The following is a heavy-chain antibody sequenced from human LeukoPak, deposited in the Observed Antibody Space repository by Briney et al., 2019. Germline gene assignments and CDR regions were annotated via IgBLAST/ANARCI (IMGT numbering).Heavy chain of an antibody. D-gene: IGHD6-13*01. CDR3: GKHVGSRWSNNRFDP. CDR1: GFTFDSYA. Sequence: GSLRLSCAASGFTFDSYAMSWVRQAPGKGLEWVSAVSRFGGTTYYADSAKGRFTISRDNSNNTVYLQMNSLRVGDTALYYCGKHVGSRWSNNRFDPWGQGTLVTVS. V-gene: IGHV3-23*01. CDR2: VSRFGGTT. J-gene: IGHJ5*02.